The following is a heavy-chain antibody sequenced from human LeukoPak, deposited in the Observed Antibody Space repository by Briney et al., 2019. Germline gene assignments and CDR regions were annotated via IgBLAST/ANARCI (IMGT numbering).Heavy chain of an antibody. CDR2: ISSSSSYT. CDR3: ARVSGYSYGSKGPLDY. J-gene: IGHJ4*02. CDR1: GFTFSDYY. D-gene: IGHD5-18*01. V-gene: IGHV3-11*06. Sequence: GGSLRLSCAASGFTFSDYYMSWTRQAPGKGLEWVSYISSSSSYTNYADSVKGRFTISRDNAKNSLYLQMNSLRAEDTAVYYCARVSGYSYGSKGPLDYWGQGTLVTVFS.